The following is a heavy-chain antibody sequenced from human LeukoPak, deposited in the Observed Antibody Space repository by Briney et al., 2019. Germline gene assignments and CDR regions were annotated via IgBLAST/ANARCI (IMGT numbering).Heavy chain of an antibody. V-gene: IGHV4-34*01. D-gene: IGHD3-16*02. Sequence: SETLSLTCAVYGGSFSGYYWSWIRQPPGKGLEWIGEINHSGSTNYNPSLKSRVTISVDTSKNQFSLKLSSVTAADTAVYYCARFRDYDYVWGSYRTPWYFDYWGQGTLVTVSS. J-gene: IGHJ4*02. CDR1: GGSFSGYY. CDR3: ARFRDYDYVWGSYRTPWYFDY. CDR2: INHSGST.